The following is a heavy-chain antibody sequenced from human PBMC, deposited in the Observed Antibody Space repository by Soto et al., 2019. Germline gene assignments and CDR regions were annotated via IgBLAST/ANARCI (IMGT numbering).Heavy chain of an antibody. CDR3: ARLGSGWSTDY. V-gene: IGHV3-33*01. CDR1: GFTFSNYG. CDR2: IWYDGSNK. J-gene: IGHJ4*02. Sequence: LRLSCAASGFTFSNYGIHWVRQAPGKGLEWVAVIWYDGSNKYYADSVKGRFTISRDNSRNTVYLQMNSLRAEDTAVYYCARLGSGWSTDYWGQGTLVTVSS. D-gene: IGHD6-19*01.